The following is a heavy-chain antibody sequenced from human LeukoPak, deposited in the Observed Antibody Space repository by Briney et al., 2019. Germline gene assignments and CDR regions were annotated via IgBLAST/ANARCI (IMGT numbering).Heavy chain of an antibody. D-gene: IGHD3-22*01. J-gene: IGHJ5*02. CDR1: GFTFSSYA. CDR2: ISYDGSNK. CDR3: ARVDSSGFDP. Sequence: GGSLRLSCAASGFTFSSYAMHWVRQAPGKGLKWVAVISYDGSNKYYADSVKGRFTISRDNSKNTLYLQMNSLRAEDTAVYYCARVDSSGFDPWGQGTLVTVSS. V-gene: IGHV3-30-3*01.